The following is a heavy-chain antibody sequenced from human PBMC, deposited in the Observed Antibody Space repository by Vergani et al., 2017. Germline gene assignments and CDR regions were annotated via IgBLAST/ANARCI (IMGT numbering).Heavy chain of an antibody. D-gene: IGHD1-1*01. V-gene: IGHV3-30*03. Sequence: QVHLVESGGGVVQPGRSLRLSCVVSGFTSSYYGMHWVRQAPGKGLEWVAVISYDGTQKYYADSVKGRFTISRDNSKSTLYLQMNSLRTEDTAVYYGGTKSCGTPGCQIEYFREWGQGTLVTVSS. CDR1: GFTSSYYG. J-gene: IGHJ1*01. CDR2: ISYDGTQK. CDR3: GTKSCGTPGCQIEYFRE.